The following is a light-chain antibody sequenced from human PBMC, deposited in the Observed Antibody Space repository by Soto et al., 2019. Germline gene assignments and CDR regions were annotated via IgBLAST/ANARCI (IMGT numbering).Light chain of an antibody. V-gene: IGKV1-5*03. Sequence: DIQMTQSPSTLSGSVGDRVTITCRASQTISSWLAWYQQKPGKAPKLLIYKASTLKSGVPSRFSGSGSGTDFTLTISSLQPDDFATYYCQQYKSYWAFGQGTKVDIK. CDR2: KAS. CDR1: QTISSW. J-gene: IGKJ1*01. CDR3: QQYKSYWA.